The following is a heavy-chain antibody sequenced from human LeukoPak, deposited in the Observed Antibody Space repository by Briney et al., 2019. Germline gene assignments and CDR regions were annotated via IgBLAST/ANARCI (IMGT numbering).Heavy chain of an antibody. V-gene: IGHV4-39*07. CDR3: ATMTTVTTGPMGY. D-gene: IGHD4-17*01. J-gene: IGHJ4*02. CDR1: GGSISSYY. Sequence: SETLSLTCTVSGGSISSYYWGWIRQPPGKGLEWIGSIYYSGSTYYNPSLKSRVTISVDTSKNQFSLKLSSVTAADTAVYYCATMTTVTTGPMGYWGQGTLVTVSS. CDR2: IYYSGST.